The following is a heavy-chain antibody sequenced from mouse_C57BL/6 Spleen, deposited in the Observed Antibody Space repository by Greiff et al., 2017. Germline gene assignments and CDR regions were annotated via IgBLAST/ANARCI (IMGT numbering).Heavy chain of an antibody. Sequence: QVQLQQPGAELVKPGASVKLSCKASGYTFTSYWMHWVKQRPGRGLEWIGRIDPNSGGTKYNEKFKSKATLTVDKPSSTAYMQLSSLTSEDSAIYYCARWPTMVTSAYYAMDYWGQGTSVTVSS. CDR2: IDPNSGGT. D-gene: IGHD2-9*01. CDR3: ARWPTMVTSAYYAMDY. J-gene: IGHJ4*01. CDR1: GYTFTSYW. V-gene: IGHV1-72*01.